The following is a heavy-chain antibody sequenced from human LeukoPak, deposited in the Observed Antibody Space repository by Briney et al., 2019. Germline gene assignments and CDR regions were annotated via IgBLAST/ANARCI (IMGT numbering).Heavy chain of an antibody. J-gene: IGHJ4*02. D-gene: IGHD3-16*01. V-gene: IGHV3-23*01. Sequence: GGSLRLSCAASGFTFSSYAMSWVRQAPGKGLEWVLAISGSGGSTYYADSVKGRFTISRDNSKNTLYLQMNSLRAEDTAVYYCARTDVYDYGDYWGQGTLVTVSS. CDR3: ARTDVYDYGDY. CDR1: GFTFSSYA. CDR2: ISGSGGST.